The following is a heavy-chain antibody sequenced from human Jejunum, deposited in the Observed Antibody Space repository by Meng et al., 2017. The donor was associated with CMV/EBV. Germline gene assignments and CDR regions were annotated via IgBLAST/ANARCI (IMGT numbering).Heavy chain of an antibody. Sequence: VVESGGGSVEAETFPQLSCAPSDVSLSVSWMHWVRKRPGRGLDGVARLRSDATITTYADSVKGRLTLSRDNAKKTLYLQMNRLRVYDSALYYCTKGGFDSWGQGTLVTVSS. CDR2: LRSDATIT. CDR1: DVSLSVSW. CDR3: TKGGFDS. D-gene: IGHD2-15*01. V-gene: IGHV3-74*03. J-gene: IGHJ4*02.